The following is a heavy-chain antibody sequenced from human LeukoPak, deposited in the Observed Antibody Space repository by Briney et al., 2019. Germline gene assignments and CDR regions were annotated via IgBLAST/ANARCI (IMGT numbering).Heavy chain of an antibody. CDR1: GYSISNGYY. Sequence: SETLSLTCAVSGYSISNGYYWDWIRQPPGRGLEWIGNIYRSGSTSYNPSLKSRVTISVDTSKNQFSLKVNSVTAADTAVYYCARRHSSGWFYYWGQGTLVTVSS. J-gene: IGHJ4*02. CDR3: ARRHSSGWFYY. V-gene: IGHV4-38-2*01. D-gene: IGHD6-19*01. CDR2: IYRSGST.